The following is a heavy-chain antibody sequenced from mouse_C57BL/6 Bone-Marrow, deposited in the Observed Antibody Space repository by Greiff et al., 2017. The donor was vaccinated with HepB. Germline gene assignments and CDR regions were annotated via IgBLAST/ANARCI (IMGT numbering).Heavy chain of an antibody. D-gene: IGHD2-4*01. CDR2: IYPGGGYT. CDR3: ARGGRDYGRVAY. V-gene: IGHV1-63*01. J-gene: IGHJ3*01. CDR1: GYTFTNYW. Sequence: QVQLQQSGAELVRPGTSVKMSCKASGYTFTNYWIGWAKQRPGHGLEWIGDIYPGGGYTNYNEKFKGKATLTADKSSSTAYMQFSSLTSEDSAIYYCARGGRDYGRVAYWGQGTLVTVSA.